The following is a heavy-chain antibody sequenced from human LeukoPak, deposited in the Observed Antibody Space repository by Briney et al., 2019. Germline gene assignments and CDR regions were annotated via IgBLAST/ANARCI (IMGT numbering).Heavy chain of an antibody. Sequence: ESLKISCQGSGYRFTSYWIGWVRQLSGKGLEWLGIVYAGDSDSRYGPSFQGRVTISVDKSISTAHLQWSSLKASDTAMYYCARHITMVRGVINPPGYWGQGTLVTVSS. D-gene: IGHD3-10*01. V-gene: IGHV5-51*01. CDR1: GYRFTSYW. CDR2: VYAGDSDS. J-gene: IGHJ4*02. CDR3: ARHITMVRGVINPPGY.